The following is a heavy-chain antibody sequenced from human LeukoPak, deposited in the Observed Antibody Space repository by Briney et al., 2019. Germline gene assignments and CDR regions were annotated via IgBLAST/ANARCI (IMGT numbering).Heavy chain of an antibody. CDR1: GYTFTSYD. D-gene: IGHD2-15*01. CDR3: ARGDIVVVVAASNWFDP. CDR2: MNPNSGNT. V-gene: IGHV1-8*01. J-gene: IGHJ5*02. Sequence: ASVNVSCKASGYTFTSYDINWVRQATGQGLEWMGWMNPNSGNTGYAQKFQGRVTMTRNTSISTAYMELSSLRSEDTAVYYCARGDIVVVVAASNWFDPWGQGTLVTVSS.